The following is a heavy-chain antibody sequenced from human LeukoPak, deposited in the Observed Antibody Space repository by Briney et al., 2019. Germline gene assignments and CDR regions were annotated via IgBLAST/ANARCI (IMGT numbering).Heavy chain of an antibody. CDR3: ARGLGVVTAQSEQPKPRYFDL. CDR2: ISGYNGKT. V-gene: IGHV1-18*01. D-gene: IGHD2-21*02. J-gene: IGHJ2*01. CDR1: RYTFISYG. Sequence: ASVKVSCKASRYTFISYGISWVRQAPGQGLEWMGWISGYNGKTNYAQNLQGRVTMTTDTSTSTAYMELRSLRSDDTAVYYCARGLGVVTAQSEQPKPRYFDLWGRGTQVTVSS.